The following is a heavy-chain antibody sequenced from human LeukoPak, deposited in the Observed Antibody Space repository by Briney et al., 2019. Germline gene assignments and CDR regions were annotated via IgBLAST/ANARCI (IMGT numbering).Heavy chain of an antibody. CDR1: GGSFSGYY. V-gene: IGHV4-34*01. Sequence: SETLSLTCAVYGGSFSGYYWSWIRQPPGKGLEWIGEINYSGSTNYNPSLKSRVTISVDTSKNQFSLKLSSVTAADTAVYYCARVRRNSYSSGWYYFDYWGQGTLVTVSS. J-gene: IGHJ4*02. CDR3: ARVRRNSYSSGWYYFDY. D-gene: IGHD6-19*01. CDR2: INYSGST.